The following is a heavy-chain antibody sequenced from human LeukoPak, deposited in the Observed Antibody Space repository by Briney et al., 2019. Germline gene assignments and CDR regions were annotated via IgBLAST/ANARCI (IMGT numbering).Heavy chain of an antibody. J-gene: IGHJ3*02. CDR1: GFTFSNAY. D-gene: IGHD3-10*01. CDR3: TTGGPNGDSGAFDI. V-gene: IGHV3-15*01. Sequence: GGSLRLSCAASGFTFSNAYMSWVRQAPGKGLEWVGRIKSKIDGGTTDYTAPVKGRFTLSRDDSKNTLYLQMNSLKTEDTAVYYCTTGGPNGDSGAFDIWGQGTMVTVSS. CDR2: IKSKIDGGTT.